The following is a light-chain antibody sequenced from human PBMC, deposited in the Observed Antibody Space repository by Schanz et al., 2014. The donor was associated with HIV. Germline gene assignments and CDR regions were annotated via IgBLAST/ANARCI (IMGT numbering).Light chain of an antibody. Sequence: QSALTQPASVSGSPGQSITISCTGTTSDIGTYDLVSWYQQHPGRAPKLLIYEVSKRPSGVSNRFSGSKSGNTASLTISGLQAEDEADYYCSSYTSSNVVFGGGTKLTVL. J-gene: IGLJ2*01. CDR2: EVS. CDR3: SSYTSSNVV. V-gene: IGLV2-14*02. CDR1: TSDIGTYDL.